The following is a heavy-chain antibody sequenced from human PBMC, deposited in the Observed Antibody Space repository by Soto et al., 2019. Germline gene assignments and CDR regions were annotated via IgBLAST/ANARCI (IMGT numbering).Heavy chain of an antibody. J-gene: IGHJ4*02. Sequence: QVQLVQSGAEVKKPGASVKVSCKTYGYTFTACGISWVRQAHGRGLEWMGWISPYNGKTKYAQKLQGRVTMTADTSTSTAYMDLRSLTSDDTAVYYCTRGWFGDFVYYFDYWGQGTLVTVSS. CDR3: TRGWFGDFVYYFDY. V-gene: IGHV1-18*01. D-gene: IGHD3-10*01. CDR1: GYTFTACG. CDR2: ISPYNGKT.